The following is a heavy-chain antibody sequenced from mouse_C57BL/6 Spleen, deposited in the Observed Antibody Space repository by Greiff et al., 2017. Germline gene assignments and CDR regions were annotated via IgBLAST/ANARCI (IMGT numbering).Heavy chain of an antibody. CDR2: ISYDGSN. J-gene: IGHJ4*01. CDR3: ASRLPSGGAMDY. V-gene: IGHV3-6*01. Sequence: EVQLVESGPGLVKPSQSLSLTCSVTGYSITSGYYWNWIRQFPGNKLEWMGYISYDGSNNYNPSLKNRISITRDTSKNQFFLKLNSVTTEDTATYYCASRLPSGGAMDYWGQGTSVTVSS. CDR1: GYSITSGYY. D-gene: IGHD3-1*01.